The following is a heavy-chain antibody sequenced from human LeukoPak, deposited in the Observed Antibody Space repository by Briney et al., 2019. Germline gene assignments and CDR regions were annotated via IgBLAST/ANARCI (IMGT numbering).Heavy chain of an antibody. D-gene: IGHD3-3*01. CDR3: VREFVGGTFDY. Sequence: GASVKVSCKASGYTFTTYYIHWMRQTPGQGFGWRGVSYPDAVTTDHGPRFRDRFVMTADTATSTVYMELRSLTSKDTGVYYCVREFVGGTFDYWGQGTLVTVSS. J-gene: IGHJ4*02. CDR1: GYTFTTYY. V-gene: IGHV1-46*01. CDR2: SYPDAVTT.